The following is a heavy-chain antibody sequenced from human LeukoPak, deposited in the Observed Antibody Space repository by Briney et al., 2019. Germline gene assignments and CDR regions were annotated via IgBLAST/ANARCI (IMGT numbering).Heavy chain of an antibody. CDR2: INPNSGGT. D-gene: IGHD6-13*01. CDR3: ARVLDPFGIAAAGRGGDQNDYYGMDV. J-gene: IGHJ6*01. V-gene: IGHV1-2*02. Sequence: GASVKVSCKASGYTFTGYYMHWVRQAPGQGLEWMGWINPNSGGTNFAQKFQGRVTMTRDTSISTAYMELSRLRYDDTAVYYCARVLDPFGIAAAGRGGDQNDYYGMDVWGQGTTVTVSS. CDR1: GYTFTGYY.